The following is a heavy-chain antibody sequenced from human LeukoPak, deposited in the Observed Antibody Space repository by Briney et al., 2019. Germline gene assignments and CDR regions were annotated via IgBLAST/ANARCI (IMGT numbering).Heavy chain of an antibody. Sequence: PGGSLRLSCVGSGFTFSRYWLSWVRQAPGKGLEWVANMNQDGSAIYYLDSVKGRFTISRDNAKNSVYLQMNGLKAEDTAVYHGVGGPGGVFDLWGRSPLVSVSS. V-gene: IGHV3-7*01. CDR1: GFTFSRYW. CDR2: MNQDGSAI. CDR3: VGGPGGVFDL. J-gene: IGHJ2*01. D-gene: IGHD3-10*01.